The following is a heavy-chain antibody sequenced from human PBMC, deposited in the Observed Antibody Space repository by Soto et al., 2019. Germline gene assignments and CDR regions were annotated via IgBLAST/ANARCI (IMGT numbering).Heavy chain of an antibody. CDR1: GYTFTSYY. D-gene: IGHD4-17*01. V-gene: IGHV1-46*01. Sequence: QVQLVQSGAEVMKPGASVKVSCKASGYTFTSYYMHWVRQAPGQGLEWMGIINTSGGSTSYAQKFQGRVSMTRETSTSTVDMELSSLRSEDTPGYYCATVSVDYGGISADAFDIWGQGTMVTVSS. CDR3: ATVSVDYGGISADAFDI. CDR2: INTSGGST. J-gene: IGHJ3*02.